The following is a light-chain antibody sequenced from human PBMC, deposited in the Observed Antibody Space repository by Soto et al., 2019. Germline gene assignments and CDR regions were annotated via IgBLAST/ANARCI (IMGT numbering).Light chain of an antibody. CDR1: QSISSY. J-gene: IGKJ4*01. CDR3: QQSYSTLLT. V-gene: IGKV1-39*01. CDR2: AAS. Sequence: DIQMTQSPSSLPASVGDRVTITCRASQSISSYLNWYQQKPGKAPKLLIYAASSLQSGVPSRFSGSGSGTYFTLTISSLQPEDFATYYCQQSYSTLLTFGGGTKVEIK.